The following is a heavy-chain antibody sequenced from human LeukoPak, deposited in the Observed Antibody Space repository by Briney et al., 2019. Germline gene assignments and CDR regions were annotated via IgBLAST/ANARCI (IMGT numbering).Heavy chain of an antibody. CDR2: ISGNSGSI. J-gene: IGHJ4*02. D-gene: IGHD3-10*01. V-gene: IGHV3-9*01. CDR3: AKDRYYYGSGSYAGGTGGFDY. CDR1: GFTFDDYG. Sequence: GGSLRLSCAASGFTFDDYGMHWVRQAPGKGLEWVSGISGNSGSIDYADSVKGRFTISRDNAKNSLYLQMHSLRAEDTALYYSAKDRYYYGSGSYAGGTGGFDYWGRGTLVTVSS.